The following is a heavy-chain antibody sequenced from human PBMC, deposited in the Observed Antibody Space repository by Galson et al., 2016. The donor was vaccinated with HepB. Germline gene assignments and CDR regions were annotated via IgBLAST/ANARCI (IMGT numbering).Heavy chain of an antibody. CDR3: AKERQEFDTSGYEPYDH. Sequence: RLSCAASGFMFDNNGMSWVRQVPGKGLEWVGGINWNGGSIGYADAVKGRFTISRDNAKNSLFLEMNSLRAEDTALYYCAKERQEFDTSGYEPYDHWGQGTLVTVSS. CDR2: INWNGGSI. CDR1: GFMFDNNG. V-gene: IGHV3-20*04. D-gene: IGHD3-22*01. J-gene: IGHJ4*02.